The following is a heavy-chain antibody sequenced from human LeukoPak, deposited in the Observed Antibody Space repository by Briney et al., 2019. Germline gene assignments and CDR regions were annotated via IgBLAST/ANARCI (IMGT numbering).Heavy chain of an antibody. J-gene: IGHJ4*02. Sequence: GGSLRLPCAASGFTFSSYAMSWVRQAPGKGLEWVSGISGSGGATYYADSVKGRFTISRDNSKNTLYLQVNSLRAEDTAVYYCAKGRDGYNSDYWGQGTLVTVSS. CDR3: AKGRDGYNSDY. CDR2: ISGSGGAT. D-gene: IGHD5-12*01. CDR1: GFTFSSYA. V-gene: IGHV3-23*01.